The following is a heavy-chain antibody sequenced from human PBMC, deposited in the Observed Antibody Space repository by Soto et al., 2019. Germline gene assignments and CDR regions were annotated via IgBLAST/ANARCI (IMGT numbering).Heavy chain of an antibody. D-gene: IGHD3-22*01. Sequence: ASVKVSCKASGYTFTGYYMHWVRQAPGQGLEWMGIINPSGGSTSYAQKFQGRVTMTRDTSTSTVYMELSSLRSEDTAVYYCARAHEGYDSSGYYGHFDYWGQGTLVTVSS. J-gene: IGHJ4*02. CDR1: GYTFTGYY. CDR2: INPSGGST. V-gene: IGHV1-46*01. CDR3: ARAHEGYDSSGYYGHFDY.